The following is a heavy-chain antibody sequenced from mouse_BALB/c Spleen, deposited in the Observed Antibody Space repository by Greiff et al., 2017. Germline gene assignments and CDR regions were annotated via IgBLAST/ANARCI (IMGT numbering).Heavy chain of an antibody. Sequence: DVHLVESGGGLVKPGGSLKLSCAASGFTFSSYAMSWVRQTPEKGLEWVASISSGGGTYYPDSVKGRFTTSRDNSRNILYLQMSSLRSEDTAMYYCAMYGYDGYFDVWGAGTTVTVSS. J-gene: IGHJ1*01. CDR2: ISSGGGT. CDR1: GFTFSSYA. D-gene: IGHD2-14*01. CDR3: AMYGYDGYFDV. V-gene: IGHV5-6-5*01.